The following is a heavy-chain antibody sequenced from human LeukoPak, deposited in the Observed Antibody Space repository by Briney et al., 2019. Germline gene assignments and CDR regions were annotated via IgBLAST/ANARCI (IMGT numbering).Heavy chain of an antibody. CDR2: ISSSGSTI. CDR1: GFTFSSYE. V-gene: IGHV3-48*03. J-gene: IGHJ4*02. CDR3: TQLDSSGYPGY. D-gene: IGHD3-22*01. Sequence: GGSLRLSCAASGFTFSSYEMNWVRQAPGKGLEWVSYISSSGSTIYYADSVKGRFTISRDNAKNSLYLQMNSLKTEDTAVYYCTQLDSSGYPGYWGQGTLVTVSS.